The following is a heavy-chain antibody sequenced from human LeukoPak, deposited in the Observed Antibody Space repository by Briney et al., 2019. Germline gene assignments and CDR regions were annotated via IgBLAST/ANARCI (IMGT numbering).Heavy chain of an antibody. CDR2: ISAYNGNT. CDR1: GYTFTSCG. V-gene: IGHV1-18*01. D-gene: IGHD2-15*01. Sequence: ASVKVSCKAAGYTFTSCGISWGRHAPGQGLEWMGWISAYNGNTNYAQKLQGRVTMTTDTSTSTAYMELRRLRSDDTAVYYCARDPGFTVVAATRSLALDYWGQGTLVTVSS. J-gene: IGHJ4*02. CDR3: ARDPGFTVVAATRSLALDY.